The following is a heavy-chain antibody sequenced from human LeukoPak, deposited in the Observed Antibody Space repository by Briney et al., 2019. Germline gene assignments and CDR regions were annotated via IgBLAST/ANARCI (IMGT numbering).Heavy chain of an antibody. D-gene: IGHD3-22*01. CDR2: IYYSGST. CDR1: GGSISSSSYY. Sequence: SETLSLTCTVSGGSISSSSYYWGWIRQPPGKGLEWIGSIYYSGSTYYNPSLKSRVTISVDTSKNQFSLKLSSVTAVDTAVYYCARQGGYYYDSSGYRPYYFDYWGQGTLVTVSS. J-gene: IGHJ4*02. CDR3: ARQGGYYYDSSGYRPYYFDY. V-gene: IGHV4-39*01.